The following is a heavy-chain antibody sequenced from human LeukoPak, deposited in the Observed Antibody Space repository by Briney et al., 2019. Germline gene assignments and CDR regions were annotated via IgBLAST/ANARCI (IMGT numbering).Heavy chain of an antibody. CDR3: ARVGATSAYFDQ. Sequence: SETLSLTCTVSGGSISSGGYYWTWIRQPAGKGLEWIGRIYSSGSTNYNPSLKSRVTISVDTFKNHFSLNLSSVTAADTAVYYCARVGATSAYFDQWGQGTLVTVSS. J-gene: IGHJ4*02. CDR1: GGSISSGGYY. CDR2: IYSSGST. V-gene: IGHV4-61*02. D-gene: IGHD1-26*01.